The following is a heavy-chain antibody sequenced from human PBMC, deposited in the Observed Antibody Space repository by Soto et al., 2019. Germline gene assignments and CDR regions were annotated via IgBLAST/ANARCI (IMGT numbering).Heavy chain of an antibody. Sequence: SETLSLTCTVSGGSISSYYWSWIRQPPGKGLEWIGYIYYSGSTNYNPSLKSRVTISVDTSKNQFSLKLSSVTVADTAVYYFASGLNRGHYYGSGSYLATDAFDIWGQGTMVT. CDR2: IYYSGST. CDR3: ASGLNRGHYYGSGSYLATDAFDI. D-gene: IGHD3-10*01. V-gene: IGHV4-59*01. J-gene: IGHJ3*02. CDR1: GGSISSYY.